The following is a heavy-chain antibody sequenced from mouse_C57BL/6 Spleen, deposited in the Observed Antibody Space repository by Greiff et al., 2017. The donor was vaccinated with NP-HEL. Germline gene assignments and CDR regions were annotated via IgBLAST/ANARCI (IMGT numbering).Heavy chain of an antibody. CDR3: AGYGNVRAYFDV. CDR2: INPNYGTT. J-gene: IGHJ1*03. V-gene: IGHV1-39*01. Sequence: VQLQQSGPELVKPGASVKISCKASGYSFTDCNMNWVKQSNGKSLEWIGVINPNYGTTSYNQKFKGKATLTVDQSSSTAYMQLNSLTSEDSAVYYCAGYGNVRAYFDVWGTGTTVTVSS. D-gene: IGHD2-1*01. CDR1: GYSFTDCN.